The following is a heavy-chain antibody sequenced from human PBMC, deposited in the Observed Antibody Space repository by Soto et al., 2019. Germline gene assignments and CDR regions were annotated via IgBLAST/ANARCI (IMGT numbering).Heavy chain of an antibody. J-gene: IGHJ4*02. D-gene: IGHD3-10*01. V-gene: IGHV1-69*01. CDR1: GGTFSSYA. CDR2: IIPIFGTA. CDR3: ARDLVGGSGSHPPGY. Sequence: QVQLVQSGAEVKKPGSSVKVSCKASGGTFSSYAISWVRQAPGQGLEWMGGIIPIFGTAIYAQKLQGRVTITADESTSTAYMELSSLRSEDTAVYYCARDLVGGSGSHPPGYWGQGTLVTVSS.